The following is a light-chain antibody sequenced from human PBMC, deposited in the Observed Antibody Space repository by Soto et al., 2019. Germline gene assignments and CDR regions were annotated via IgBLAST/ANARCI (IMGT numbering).Light chain of an antibody. V-gene: IGLV2-23*01. CDR3: CSYAGSFTDV. J-gene: IGLJ1*01. Sequence: QSVLTQPASVSGSPGQSITISCTGTSSDVGSGSHNLVSWYQQRPGKAPKLMIYEGSKRPSGVSNRFSGSKSGYTASLTVSGLQAEDEADYYCCSYAGSFTDVFGTGTKLTVL. CDR1: SSDVGSGSHNL. CDR2: EGS.